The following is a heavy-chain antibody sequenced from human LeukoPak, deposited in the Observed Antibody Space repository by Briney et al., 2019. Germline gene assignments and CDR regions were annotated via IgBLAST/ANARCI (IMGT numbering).Heavy chain of an antibody. V-gene: IGHV3-23*01. CDR2: ISDSGGRT. D-gene: IGHD3-22*01. Sequence: GGSLRLSCAVSGITLSNYGMSWVRQAPGKGLEWVAGISDSGGRTNYADSVKGRFTISRDNPKNTLYLQMNSLRAEDTAVYFWAKRGVVIRVILVGFHKEAYYFDSWGQGALVTVSS. CDR1: GITLSNYG. CDR3: AKRGVVIRVILVGFHKEAYYFDS. J-gene: IGHJ4*02.